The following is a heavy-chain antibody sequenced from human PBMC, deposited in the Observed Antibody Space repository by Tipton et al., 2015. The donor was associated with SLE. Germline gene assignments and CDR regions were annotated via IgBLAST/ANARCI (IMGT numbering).Heavy chain of an antibody. CDR1: GASISSNY. CDR3: ARGFAITDYFDY. V-gene: IGHV4-59*12. Sequence: TLSLTCSVSGASISSNYWSWIRQPPGKGLEWIGYIYYSGSTNYSPSLESRVTISVGTSKRQFSLRLSSVTAADTAVYFCARGFAITDYFDYWGQGTLVTVSS. J-gene: IGHJ4*02. CDR2: IYYSGST. D-gene: IGHD3-16*01.